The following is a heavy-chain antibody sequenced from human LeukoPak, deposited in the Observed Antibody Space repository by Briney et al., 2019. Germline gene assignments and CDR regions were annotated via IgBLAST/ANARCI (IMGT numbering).Heavy chain of an antibody. CDR3: ARQTGAGHYFDY. J-gene: IGHJ4*02. CDR2: IHSGGST. Sequence: GGSLRLSCAASGFTVSSNYMSWVRQAPGKGLEWVSVIHSGGSTYYADSVKGRFTISRDSSKNTPYLQMNSLRAEDTAVYYCARQTGAGHYFDYWGQGTLVTVSS. CDR1: GFTVSSNY. V-gene: IGHV3-53*01. D-gene: IGHD1-14*01.